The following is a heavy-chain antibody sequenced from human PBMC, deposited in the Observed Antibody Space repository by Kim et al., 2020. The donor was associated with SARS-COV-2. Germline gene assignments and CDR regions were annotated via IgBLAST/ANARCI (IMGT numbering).Heavy chain of an antibody. Sequence: ASVKVSCMASGYTFTAYPIHWVRQAPGQRLEWMGWINAGNGDTKYSQKFQGRVSITRDTSANTAYLELSSLRSEDTAVYYCARDYRPQLILYYFEYWGQG. J-gene: IGHJ4*02. CDR2: INAGNGDT. CDR3: ARDYRPQLILYYFEY. CDR1: GYTFTAYP. V-gene: IGHV1-3*01. D-gene: IGHD3-3*01.